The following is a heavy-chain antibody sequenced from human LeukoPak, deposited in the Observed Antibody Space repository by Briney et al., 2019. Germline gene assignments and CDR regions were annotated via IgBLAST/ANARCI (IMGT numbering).Heavy chain of an antibody. Sequence: PGGSLRLSCAASGFTFSSYAMSWVRQAPGKGPEWVSAISDSGGSTYYADSVKGRFTISRDTSKNTLFLQMNSLRVEDTAVYYCAVGDYADYWGQGTLVTVSS. CDR3: AVGDYADY. J-gene: IGHJ4*02. CDR1: GFTFSSYA. CDR2: ISDSGGST. D-gene: IGHD2-15*01. V-gene: IGHV3-23*01.